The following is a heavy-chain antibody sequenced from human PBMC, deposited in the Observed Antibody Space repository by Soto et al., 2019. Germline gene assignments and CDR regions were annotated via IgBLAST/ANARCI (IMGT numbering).Heavy chain of an antibody. V-gene: IGHV1-69*13. D-gene: IGHD6-13*01. J-gene: IGHJ6*02. CDR3: ARDRKAGYSSSWYSHYYGMDV. Sequence: ASVKVSCKASGGTFSSYAISWVRQAPGQGLEWMGGIIPIFGTANYAQKFQGRVTITADESTSTAYMELSSLRSEDTAVYYCARDRKAGYSSSWYSHYYGMDVWGQGTTVTV. CDR2: IIPIFGTA. CDR1: GGTFSSYA.